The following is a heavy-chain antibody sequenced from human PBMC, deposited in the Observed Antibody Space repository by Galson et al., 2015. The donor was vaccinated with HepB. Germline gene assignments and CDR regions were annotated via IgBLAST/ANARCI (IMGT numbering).Heavy chain of an antibody. D-gene: IGHD6-19*01. CDR3: ARDRGSGWSTDY. CDR1: GFTFSSYA. CDR2: ISYDGSNK. J-gene: IGHJ4*02. Sequence: SLRLSCAASGFTFSSYAMHWVRQAPGKGLEWVAVISYDGSNKYYADSVKGRFTISRDNSKNTLYLQMNSLRAEDTAVYYCARDRGSGWSTDYWGQGTLVTVSS. V-gene: IGHV3-30-3*01.